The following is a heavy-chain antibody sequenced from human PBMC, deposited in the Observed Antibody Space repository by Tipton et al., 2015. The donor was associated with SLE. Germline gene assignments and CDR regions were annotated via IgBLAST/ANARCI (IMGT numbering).Heavy chain of an antibody. CDR2: IYYSGST. J-gene: IGHJ3*01. Sequence: TLSLTCTVSGGSISSYYWSWIRQHPGKGLEWIGYIYYSGSTYYNPSLKSRVTISVDTSKNQFSLKLSSVTAADTAVYYCASLGPSSLVLLWGQGTMVTVSS. CDR3: ASLGPSSLVLL. D-gene: IGHD6-6*01. V-gene: IGHV4-31*03. CDR1: GGSISSYY.